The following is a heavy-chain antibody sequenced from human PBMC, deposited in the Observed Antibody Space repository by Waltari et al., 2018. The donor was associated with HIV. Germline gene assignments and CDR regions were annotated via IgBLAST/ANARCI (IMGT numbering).Heavy chain of an antibody. V-gene: IGHV4-39*01. CDR2: IYYTGRA. J-gene: IGHJ2*01. CDR3: ARHALRVGAAYWNFDL. Sequence: QLQLQESGPGLVKPSEPLSLPCTVSGGSVSSSSYFWGWIRQPPGKGLEWVGRIYYTGRAYYNPSLKSRVTISVDTSKNQFSLKVTSVTAADTAVYYCARHALRVGAAYWNFDLWGRGTLVTVSS. D-gene: IGHD1-26*01. CDR1: GGSVSSSSYF.